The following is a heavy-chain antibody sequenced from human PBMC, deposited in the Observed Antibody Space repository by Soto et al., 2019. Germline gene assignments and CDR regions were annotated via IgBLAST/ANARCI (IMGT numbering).Heavy chain of an antibody. J-gene: IGHJ4*02. CDR3: AKVDLESSSEMVTIFGVVPYGAGYYFDY. CDR1: GFTFSSYA. CDR2: ISGSGGST. Sequence: EVQLLESGGGLVQPGGSLRLSCAASGFTFSSYAMSWVRQAPGKGLEWVSAISGSGGSTYYADSVKGRFTISRDNSKNTLFMQMNGLRAEDTAVYYCAKVDLESSSEMVTIFGVVPYGAGYYFDYWGQGTLVTVSS. D-gene: IGHD3-3*01. V-gene: IGHV3-23*01.